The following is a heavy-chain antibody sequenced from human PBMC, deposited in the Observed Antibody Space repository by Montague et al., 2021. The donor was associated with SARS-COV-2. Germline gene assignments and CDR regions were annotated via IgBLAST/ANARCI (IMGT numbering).Heavy chain of an antibody. CDR2: ISTSAYTT. J-gene: IGHJ3*02. Sequence: SLRLSCAASGFTFSNYDMNWVRQAPGKGPEWISYISTSAYTTPYAGSVKGRFTISRGNGKNSLYLQMNSLRVEDTAVYYCTRDYRSIVGDGLDIWGQGTKVTVSS. CDR3: TRDYRSIVGDGLDI. D-gene: IGHD3-16*02. CDR1: GFTFSNYD. V-gene: IGHV3-48*03.